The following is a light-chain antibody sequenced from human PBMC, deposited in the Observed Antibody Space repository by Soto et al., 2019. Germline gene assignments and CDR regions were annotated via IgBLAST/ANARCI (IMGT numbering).Light chain of an antibody. CDR3: QQYSGT. CDR1: QSLSTY. J-gene: IGKJ3*01. CDR2: HAS. V-gene: IGKV3-11*01. Sequence: EIVLTQSPATLSLSPGERATLSCRASQSLSTYLAWYQQKPGQAPRLLIYHASNRATGIPARFSGSGSGTDFSLTISSLEPEDFAVYNCQQYSGTFGPGTKVDIK.